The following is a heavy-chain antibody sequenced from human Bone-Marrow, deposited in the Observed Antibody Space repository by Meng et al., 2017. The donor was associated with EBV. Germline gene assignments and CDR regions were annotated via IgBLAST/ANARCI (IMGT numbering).Heavy chain of an antibody. V-gene: IGHV1-69*01. CDR1: GGTFSSYA. CDR2: IIPIFGTA. D-gene: IGHD6-13*01. CDR3: ARSHVGSSSWYEAWDY. Sequence: VQRVKCGAGGKKRGSSVKVSCKATGGTFSSYAISWVRQAPGQGLEWMGGIIPIFGTANYAQKFQGRVTITADESTSTAYMELSSLRSEDTAVYYCARSHVGSSSWYEAWDYWGQGTLVTVSS. J-gene: IGHJ4*02.